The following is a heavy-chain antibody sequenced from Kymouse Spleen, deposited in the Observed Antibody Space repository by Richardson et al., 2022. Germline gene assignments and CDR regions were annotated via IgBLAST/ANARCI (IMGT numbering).Heavy chain of an antibody. CDR3: ARHGGIAAAGTLYFDY. V-gene: IGHV4-39*01. CDR1: GGSISSSSYY. Sequence: QLQLQESGPGLVKPSETLSLTCTVSGGSISSSSYYWGWIRQPPGKGLEWIGSIYYSGSTYYNPSLKSRVTISVDTSKNQFSLKLSSVTAADTAVYYCARHGGIAAAGTLYFDYWGQGTLVTVSS. D-gene: IGHD6-13*01. J-gene: IGHJ4*02. CDR2: IYYSGST.